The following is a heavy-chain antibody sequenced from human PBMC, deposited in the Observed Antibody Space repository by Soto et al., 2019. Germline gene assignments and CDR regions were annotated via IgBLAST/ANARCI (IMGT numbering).Heavy chain of an antibody. CDR3: ARGRLWLDY. Sequence: QVQLQESGPGLVKPSETLSLTCTVSGGSVSPYYWTWVRQPPGKGLEWIAYIYYDGTTNYNPSLKSRVTISVDTSKNQFSLRLTSVTAADTAVYYCARGRLWLDYWGQGTLLTVSS. V-gene: IGHV4-59*02. CDR1: GGSVSPYY. D-gene: IGHD6-19*01. CDR2: IYYDGTT. J-gene: IGHJ4*02.